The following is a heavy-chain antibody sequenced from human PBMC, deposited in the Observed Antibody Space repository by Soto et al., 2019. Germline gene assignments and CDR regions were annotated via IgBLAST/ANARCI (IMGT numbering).Heavy chain of an antibody. CDR2: IRAGGGST. CDR3: AKDRTFGDYGGAFDI. Sequence: EVQLLESGGGLIQPGGSLRLSCAASGFSFSTYAMSWVRQAPGKGPERVAVIRAGGGSTHYADSVKGRFTISRDNSKNTLDLQMNSLRAEDTAVYYCAKDRTFGDYGGAFDIWGQGTKVTVSS. D-gene: IGHD4-17*01. V-gene: IGHV3-23*01. CDR1: GFSFSTYA. J-gene: IGHJ3*02.